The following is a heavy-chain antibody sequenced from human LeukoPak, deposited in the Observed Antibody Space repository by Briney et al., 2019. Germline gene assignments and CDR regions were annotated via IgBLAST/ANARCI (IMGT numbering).Heavy chain of an antibody. CDR2: IYYSGST. CDR1: GGSISSYY. V-gene: IGHV4-59*07. J-gene: IGHJ4*02. D-gene: IGHD6-19*01. Sequence: SDTLSLTCTVSGGSISSYYWSWIPQPPGRGREWIRYIYYSGSTNYNPSLKSRVTISVDTSKNQFSLKLSSVTAADTAVYYCARRRPSVAANYFDYWGQGTLVTVSS. CDR3: ARRRPSVAANYFDY.